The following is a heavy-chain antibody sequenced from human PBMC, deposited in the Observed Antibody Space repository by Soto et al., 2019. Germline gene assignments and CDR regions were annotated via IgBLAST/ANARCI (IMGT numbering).Heavy chain of an antibody. CDR1: GFTFSSYG. V-gene: IGHV3-30*18. CDR2: ISYDGSNK. D-gene: IGHD6-13*01. CDR3: AKDGPAAAAGTVYYGMDV. Sequence: QVQLVESGGGVVQPGRSLRLSCAASGFTFSSYGMHWVRQAPGKGLEWVAVISYDGSNKYYADSVKGRFTISRDNSKNTRYRQRNSLRAEDTAVYYCAKDGPAAAAGTVYYGMDVWGQGTTVTVSS. J-gene: IGHJ6*02.